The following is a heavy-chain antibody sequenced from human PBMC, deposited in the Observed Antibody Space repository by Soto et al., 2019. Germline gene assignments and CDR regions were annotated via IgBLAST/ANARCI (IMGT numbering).Heavy chain of an antibody. CDR1: GFTFSSYE. D-gene: IGHD2-21*01. Sequence: GGSLRLSCAASGFTFSSYEMNWVRQAPGKGLEWVSYISSSGSTIYYADSVKGRFTISRDNAKNSLYLQMNSLRAEDTAVYYCAREGGPIVVVIGYYYGMDVWGQGTTVTVSS. CDR2: ISSSGSTI. J-gene: IGHJ6*02. CDR3: AREGGPIVVVIGYYYGMDV. V-gene: IGHV3-48*03.